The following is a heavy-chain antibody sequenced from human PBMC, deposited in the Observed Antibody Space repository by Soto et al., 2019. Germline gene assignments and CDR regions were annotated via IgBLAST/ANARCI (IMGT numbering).Heavy chain of an antibody. CDR2: ISSGSSYI. Sequence: GGSLRLSCAASGFTFSSYTMNWVRQAPGKGLEWVSSISSGSSYIYYADSMKGRFTISRDNSKNTLYLQMNSLRAEDTAVYYCARDPRPYYYDSSGSGWGQGTLVTVSS. CDR1: GFTFSSYT. CDR3: ARDPRPYYYDSSGSG. V-gene: IGHV3-21*04. D-gene: IGHD3-22*01. J-gene: IGHJ4*02.